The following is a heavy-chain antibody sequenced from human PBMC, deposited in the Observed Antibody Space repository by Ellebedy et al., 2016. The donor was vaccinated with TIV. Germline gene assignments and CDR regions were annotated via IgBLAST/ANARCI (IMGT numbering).Heavy chain of an antibody. CDR2: INPADGGGT. CDR3: ARMLYEWDDGDY. CDR1: GYTFTNYY. Sequence: ASVKVSXXTSGYTFTNYYMHWVRQAPGQGLEWLGIINPADGGGTMYAQKFQGRLSITKDTSTSTVYMDLSSLRSEDTAVYYCARMLYEWDDGDYWGQGTLVTVSS. V-gene: IGHV1-46*01. D-gene: IGHD2-8*01. J-gene: IGHJ4*02.